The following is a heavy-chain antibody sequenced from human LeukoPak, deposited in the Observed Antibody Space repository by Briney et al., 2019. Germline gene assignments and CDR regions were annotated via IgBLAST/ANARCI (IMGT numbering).Heavy chain of an antibody. CDR3: AKAVLTGYTSSWYFDS. CDR2: VSGSGGST. J-gene: IGHJ4*02. Sequence: PGGSLRLSCAASRFTFSSYAMIWVRQAPGRGLEWVSGVSGSGGSTYYADSVKGRFTISGDNSKNTLYLQMNSLRAEDTAAYYCAKAVLTGYTSSWYFDSWGQGTLVTVSS. D-gene: IGHD6-13*01. CDR1: RFTFSSYA. V-gene: IGHV3-23*01.